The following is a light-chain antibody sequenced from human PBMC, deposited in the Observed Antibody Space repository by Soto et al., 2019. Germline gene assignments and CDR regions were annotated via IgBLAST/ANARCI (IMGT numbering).Light chain of an antibody. Sequence: QSVLTQPPSVSGAPGQRVTISCTGSSSNIGAGYDVHWYQQLPGTAPKLLIYGNSNRPSGVPDRFSGSKSGTSASLAITGLQAVVAADYYCQSYDSSLSGFVVFGGGTKVTVL. CDR2: GNS. CDR1: SSNIGAGYD. V-gene: IGLV1-40*01. J-gene: IGLJ2*01. CDR3: QSYDSSLSGFVV.